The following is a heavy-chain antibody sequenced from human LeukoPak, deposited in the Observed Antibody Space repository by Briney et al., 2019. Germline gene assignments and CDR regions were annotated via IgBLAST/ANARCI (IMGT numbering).Heavy chain of an antibody. J-gene: IGHJ6*03. CDR1: GASITDYY. D-gene: IGHD3-22*01. Sequence: SETLSLTCTVSGASITDYYWGWIRQPPGKGLEWIGYIYTSGSTNYNPSLKSRVTISVDTSNNQLSLKLSSVTAADTAVYYCARLSHDYDGRGRYMDVWGIGTTVTVSS. CDR2: IYTSGST. V-gene: IGHV4-4*09. CDR3: ARLSHDYDGRGRYMDV.